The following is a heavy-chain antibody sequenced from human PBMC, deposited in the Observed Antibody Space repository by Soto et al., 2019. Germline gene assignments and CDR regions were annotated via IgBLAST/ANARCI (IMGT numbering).Heavy chain of an antibody. J-gene: IGHJ5*01. CDR2: INPSSGGT. Sequence: QVQLVQSGAEVKKPGASVKVSCKASGYTFTTYYIHWVRQAPGQGLEWMGMINPSSGGTNYAQQFQGRVTMTRDTSTSTVYMELTSLRSDDTAVFYGAKVSARSNSWFLAERFFGPGCQGTLVTFSS. CDR3: AKVSARSNSWFLAERFFGP. CDR1: GYTFTTYY. D-gene: IGHD6-13*01. V-gene: IGHV1-46*01.